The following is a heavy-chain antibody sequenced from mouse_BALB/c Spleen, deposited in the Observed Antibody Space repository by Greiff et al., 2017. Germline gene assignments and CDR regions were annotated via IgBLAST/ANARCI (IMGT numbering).Heavy chain of an antibody. CDR2: IRNKANGYTT. CDR1: GFTFTDYY. V-gene: IGHV7-3*02. J-gene: IGHJ2*01. Sequence: EVKVVESGGGLVQPGGSLRLSCATSGFTFTDYYMSWVRQPPGKALEWLGFIRNKANGYTTEYSASVKGRFTISRDNSQSILYLQMNTLRAEDSATYYCARDPAYYYGSSGLFDYWGQGTTLTVSS. CDR3: ARDPAYYYGSSGLFDY. D-gene: IGHD1-1*01.